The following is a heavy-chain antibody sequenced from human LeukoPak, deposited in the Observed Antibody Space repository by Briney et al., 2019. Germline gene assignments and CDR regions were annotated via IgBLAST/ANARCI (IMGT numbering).Heavy chain of an antibody. J-gene: IGHJ6*02. Sequence: SETLSLTCNVSGFSISTNSYHWGWIRQPPGKGLVWIGTISYTGSTYYNPFLNSLTTMSVDTSKNQFSLWLSSVSAADTSVYYCAKFFGRSMAASDPYGMDDWGQGTTVTVSS. V-gene: IGHV4-39*01. D-gene: IGHD5-24*01. CDR3: AKFFGRSMAASDPYGMDD. CDR2: ISYTGST. CDR1: GFSISTNSYH.